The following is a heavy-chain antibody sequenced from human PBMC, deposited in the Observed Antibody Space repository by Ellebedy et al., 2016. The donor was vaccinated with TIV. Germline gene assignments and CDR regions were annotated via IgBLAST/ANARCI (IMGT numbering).Heavy chain of an antibody. D-gene: IGHD3-10*01. CDR1: GFTFSSYA. J-gene: IGHJ4*02. V-gene: IGHV3-23*01. CDR3: AKDRTSEESLWFGELFSDY. Sequence: GESLKISXAASGFTFSSYAMSWVRQAPGKGLEWVSAISGSGGSTYYADSVKGRFTISRDNSKNTLYLQMNSLRAEDTAVYYCAKDRTSEESLWFGELFSDYWGQGTPVTVSS. CDR2: ISGSGGST.